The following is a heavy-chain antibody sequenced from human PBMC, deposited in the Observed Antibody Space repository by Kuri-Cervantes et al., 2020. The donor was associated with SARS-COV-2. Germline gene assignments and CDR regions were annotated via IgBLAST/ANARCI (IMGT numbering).Heavy chain of an antibody. CDR1: GFTFSNYA. CDR2: ISGSGGST. J-gene: IGHJ4*02. CDR3: AKDSRYDFWSGYYFDY. V-gene: IGHV3-23*01. D-gene: IGHD3-3*01. Sequence: GGSLRLSCAASGFTFSNYAMSWVCQAPGKGLEWVSAISGSGGSTYYADSVKGRFTISRDNSKNTLYLQMNSLRAGDTAVYYCAKDSRYDFWSGYYFDYWGQGTLVTVSS.